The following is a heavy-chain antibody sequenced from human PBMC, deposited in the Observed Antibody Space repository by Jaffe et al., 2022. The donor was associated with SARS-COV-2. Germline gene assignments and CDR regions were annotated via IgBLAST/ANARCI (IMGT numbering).Heavy chain of an antibody. CDR1: GGSISSSSYY. CDR3: ANQPPLLEWFDMDV. V-gene: IGHV4-39*01. Sequence: QLQLQESGPGLVKPSETLSLTCTVSGGSISSSSYYWGWIRQPPGKGLEWIGSIYYSGSTYYNPSLKSRVTISVDTSKNQFSLKLSSVTAADTAVYYCANQPPLLEWFDMDVWGQGTTVTVSS. D-gene: IGHD3-3*01. CDR2: IYYSGST. J-gene: IGHJ6*02.